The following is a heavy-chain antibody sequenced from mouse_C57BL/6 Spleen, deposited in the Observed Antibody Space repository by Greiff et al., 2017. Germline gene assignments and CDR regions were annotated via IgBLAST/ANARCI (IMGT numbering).Heavy chain of an antibody. J-gene: IGHJ2*01. CDR1: GYTFTSYW. CDR2: IYPGNSDT. CDR3: TRGDYYGLYYFDY. D-gene: IGHD1-1*01. V-gene: IGHV1-5*01. Sequence: VQLQQSGTVLARPGASVKMSCKTSGYTFTSYWMHWVKQRPGPGLEWIGAIYPGNSDTSYNQKFKGKAKLTAVTSASTAYMELSSLTNEDSAVYYCTRGDYYGLYYFDYWGQGTTRTVSS.